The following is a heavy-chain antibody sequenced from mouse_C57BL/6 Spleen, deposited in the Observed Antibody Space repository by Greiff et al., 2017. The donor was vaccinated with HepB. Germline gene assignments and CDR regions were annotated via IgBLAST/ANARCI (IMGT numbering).Heavy chain of an antibody. Sequence: VQLQQSGPELVKPGASVKIPCKASGYTFTDYNMDWVKQSHGKSLEWIGDINPNNGGTIYNQKFKGKATLTVDKSSSTAYMELRSLTSEDTAVYYCARKGYYSNYGGYFDYWGQGTTLTVSS. CDR1: GYTFTDYN. D-gene: IGHD2-5*01. J-gene: IGHJ2*01. V-gene: IGHV1-18*01. CDR3: ARKGYYSNYGGYFDY. CDR2: INPNNGGT.